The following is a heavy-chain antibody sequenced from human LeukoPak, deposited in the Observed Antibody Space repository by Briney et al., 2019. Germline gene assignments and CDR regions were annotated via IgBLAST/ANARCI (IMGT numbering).Heavy chain of an antibody. J-gene: IGHJ6*03. Sequence: GGSLRLSCAASGFTFSSYAMHWVRQAPGKGLEWVAVISYDGSNKYYADSVKGRFTISRDNSKNTLYLQKNSLRAEDTAVYYCARSSGSSFYYYMDVWGKGTTVTISS. V-gene: IGHV3-30*04. CDR2: ISYDGSNK. CDR1: GFTFSSYA. D-gene: IGHD6-13*01. CDR3: ARSSGSSFYYYMDV.